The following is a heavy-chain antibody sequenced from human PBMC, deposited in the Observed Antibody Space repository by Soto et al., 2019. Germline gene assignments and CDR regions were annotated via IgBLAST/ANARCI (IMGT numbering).Heavy chain of an antibody. Sequence: GSLRLSCAASGFTFSSYAMSWVRQAPGKGLEYVSSISTNGGSTDYADSVKGRLTISRDNSKNTVYLQMSSLRVEDTAVYYCVKGEYYYDSSGYYPFDYWGQGT. V-gene: IGHV3-64D*06. J-gene: IGHJ4*02. CDR2: ISTNGGST. CDR1: GFTFSSYA. D-gene: IGHD3-22*01. CDR3: VKGEYYYDSSGYYPFDY.